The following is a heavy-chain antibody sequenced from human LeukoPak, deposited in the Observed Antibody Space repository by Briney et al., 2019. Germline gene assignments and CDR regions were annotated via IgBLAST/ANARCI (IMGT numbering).Heavy chain of an antibody. CDR3: AREAATGDSDTFDI. J-gene: IGHJ3*02. V-gene: IGHV3-48*01. Sequence: GRSLRLSCAASGFTFSSYSMNWVRQAPGKGLEWTSSISSGSTTIYYADSVKGRFTISRDNAKKSLYLQMDSLRAEDTGVYFCAREAATGDSDTFDIWGQGTMVTVSS. CDR1: GFTFSSYS. D-gene: IGHD3-9*01. CDR2: ISSGSTTI.